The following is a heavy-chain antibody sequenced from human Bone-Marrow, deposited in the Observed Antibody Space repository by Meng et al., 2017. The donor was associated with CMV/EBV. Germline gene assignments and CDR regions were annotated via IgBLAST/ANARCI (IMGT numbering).Heavy chain of an antibody. Sequence: GESLKISCKASGYSFTNYWIGWVRQMPGKGLEWMGIINPGDSETQYSPSFQGQVTISADKSISTAYLQWGSLKASDTAMYYCARHYNGAGFLEWFFDYWAQGTLVTVPS. CDR3: ARHYNGAGFLEWFFDY. CDR2: INPGDSET. V-gene: IGHV5-51*01. D-gene: IGHD3-3*01. CDR1: GYSFTNYW. J-gene: IGHJ4*02.